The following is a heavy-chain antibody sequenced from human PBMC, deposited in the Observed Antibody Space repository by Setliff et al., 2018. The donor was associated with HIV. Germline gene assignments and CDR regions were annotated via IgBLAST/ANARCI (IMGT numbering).Heavy chain of an antibody. CDR3: ARHGGITGTTDAFDI. D-gene: IGHD1-7*01. CDR2: IYHSGSA. Sequence: ETLSLTCGVSSYSISGGYYWGWIRQPPGKGLEWIGSIYHSGSAYYNPSLKSRVTISVDTSKNQFSLKMSSLTAADTAVYYCARHGGITGTTDAFDIWGQGTMVTVS. J-gene: IGHJ3*02. V-gene: IGHV4-38-2*01. CDR1: SYSISGGYY.